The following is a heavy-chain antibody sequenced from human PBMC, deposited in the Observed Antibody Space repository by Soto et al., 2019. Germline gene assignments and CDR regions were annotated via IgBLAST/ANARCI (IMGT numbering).Heavy chain of an antibody. D-gene: IGHD3-16*01. CDR3: ATIWWSRIAFDI. CDR1: GYTLTELS. V-gene: IGHV1-24*01. Sequence: QVQLVQSGAEVKKPGASVKVSCKVSGYTLTELSMHWVRQAPGTGLEWMGGFDPEDGETIYAQEFQGRVAMTEDTSTDTAYMELSSLRSEDTAVYYCATIWWSRIAFDIWGQGTMVTVSS. CDR2: FDPEDGET. J-gene: IGHJ3*02.